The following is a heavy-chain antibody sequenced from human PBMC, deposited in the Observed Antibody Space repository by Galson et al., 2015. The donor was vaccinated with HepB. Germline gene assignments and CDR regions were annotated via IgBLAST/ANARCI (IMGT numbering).Heavy chain of an antibody. Sequence: SLRLSCAAYGFTFSDYYMSWIRQAPGKGLEWVSYISSSSSYTNYADSVKGRFTISRDNAKNSLYLQMNSLRAEDTAVYYCAREYCSSTSCYFRWFDPWGQGTLVTVSS. D-gene: IGHD2-2*01. CDR1: GFTFSDYY. J-gene: IGHJ5*02. CDR3: AREYCSSTSCYFRWFDP. CDR2: ISSSSSYT. V-gene: IGHV3-11*06.